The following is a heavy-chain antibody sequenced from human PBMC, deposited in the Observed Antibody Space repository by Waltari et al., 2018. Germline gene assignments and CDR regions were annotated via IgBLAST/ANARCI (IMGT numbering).Heavy chain of an antibody. D-gene: IGHD6-6*01. CDR2: IDPMYSYT. CDR1: GYSFTSYW. CDR3: ARPLYDTYIAALGGNGMDV. V-gene: IGHV5-10-1*03. Sequence: EVQLVQSGAAVKKPGESLRISWKGSGYSFTSYWIICVRQLPGNGREWMGRIDPMYSYTNYSPPFQGHVTISADKSISTAYLQWSSLKASDTAMYYCARPLYDTYIAALGGNGMDVWGQGTTVTVSS. J-gene: IGHJ6*02.